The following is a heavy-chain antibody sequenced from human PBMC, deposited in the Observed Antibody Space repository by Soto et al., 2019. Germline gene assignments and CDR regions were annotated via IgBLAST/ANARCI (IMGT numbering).Heavy chain of an antibody. Sequence: QVQLQESGPGLVKPSQTLSLTCTVSGGSISSGGYYWSWIRQHPGKGLEWIGYIYYGWSTYYNPSLKSRVTISVDTSKNQFSLKLSSVTAADTAVYYCARGVGSGWLNWFDTWGQGTLVTVSS. V-gene: IGHV4-31*03. CDR3: ARGVGSGWLNWFDT. D-gene: IGHD6-19*01. J-gene: IGHJ5*02. CDR2: IYYGWST. CDR1: GGSISSGGYY.